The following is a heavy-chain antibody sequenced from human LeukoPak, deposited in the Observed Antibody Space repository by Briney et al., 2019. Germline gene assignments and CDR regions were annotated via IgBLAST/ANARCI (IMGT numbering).Heavy chain of an antibody. CDR3: AGGRYDILTGYLYYYYYYMDV. D-gene: IGHD3-9*01. CDR2: INHSGST. CDR1: GGSFSGYY. V-gene: IGHV4-34*01. J-gene: IGHJ6*03. Sequence: SETLSLTCAVYGGSFSGYYWSWIRQPPGKGLEWIGEINHSGSTNYNPSLKSRVTISVDTSKNQFSLKLSSVTAADTAVYYCAGGRYDILTGYLYYYYYYMDVWGKGTTVTVSS.